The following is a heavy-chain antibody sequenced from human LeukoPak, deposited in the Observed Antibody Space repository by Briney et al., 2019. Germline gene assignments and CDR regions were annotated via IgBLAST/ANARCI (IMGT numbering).Heavy chain of an antibody. CDR1: GFTFSSYS. V-gene: IGHV3-48*01. Sequence: GGSLRLSRAACGFTFSSYSMHWVRQAPGRGREGVSSISSSSSTIYYADSVKGRFTISRDNAKNSLYLRMSSLRAEDTAMYYCARVPQWLSAFDIWGQGTMVTVSS. CDR3: ARVPQWLSAFDI. CDR2: ISSSSSTI. J-gene: IGHJ3*02. D-gene: IGHD6-19*01.